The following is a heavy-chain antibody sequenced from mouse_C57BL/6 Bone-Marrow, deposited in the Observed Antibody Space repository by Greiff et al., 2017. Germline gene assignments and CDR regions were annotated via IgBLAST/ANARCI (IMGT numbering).Heavy chain of an antibody. V-gene: IGHV1-52*01. D-gene: IGHD2-1*01. J-gene: IGHJ2*01. CDR2: IDPSDSET. CDR3: ARDGLYYYYGNYDYFDY. CDR1: GYTFTSYW. Sequence: QVQLQQPGAELVRPGSSVKLSCKASGYTFTSYWMHWVKQRPIQGLEWIGNIDPSDSETHYNQKFKDKATLTVDKSSSTAYMQLSSLTSEDSAVYYCARDGLYYYYGNYDYFDYWGQGTTLTVSS.